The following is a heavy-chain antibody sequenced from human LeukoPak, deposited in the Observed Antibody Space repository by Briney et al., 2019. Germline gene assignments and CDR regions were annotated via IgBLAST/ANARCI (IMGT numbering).Heavy chain of an antibody. D-gene: IGHD3-10*01. CDR2: ISDNGGGT. V-gene: IGHV3-23*01. CDR1: GFTFSDYA. CDR3: ARGSGSFYIH. J-gene: IGHJ4*02. Sequence: PGGSLRLSCTASGFTFSDYAMSWVRQAPGEGLEWVSSISDNGGGTYYADSVKGRFTISRDNSKNTLFLQMNSLRAEDSAVYYCARGSGSFYIHWGQGTLVTVSS.